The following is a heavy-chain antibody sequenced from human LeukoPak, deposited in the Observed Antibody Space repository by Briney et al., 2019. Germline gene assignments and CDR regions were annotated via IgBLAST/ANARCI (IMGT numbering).Heavy chain of an antibody. J-gene: IGHJ3*02. CDR3: AIGQLVRGEAFDI. CDR2: IYYSGSN. D-gene: IGHD6-13*01. Sequence: SETLSLTCTVSGGSISSSRYYCGWIRQPPGRGLEWMGSIYYSGSNYYNPSLKSRVTISVDTSKNQFSLKLSSVTAADTAVYYCAIGQLVRGEAFDIWGQGTMVTVSS. V-gene: IGHV4-39*01. CDR1: GGSISSSRYY.